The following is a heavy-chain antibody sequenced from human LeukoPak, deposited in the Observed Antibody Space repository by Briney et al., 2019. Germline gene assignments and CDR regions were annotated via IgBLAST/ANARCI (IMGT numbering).Heavy chain of an antibody. Sequence: PQTLSLNCTVSGGSISSGGYYWSWIRQHPGKGLEWIGYIYYSGSTYYNPSLKSRVTISVDTSKNQFSLKLSSVTAADTAVYYCARVDYGTTTGFDYWGQGTLVTVSS. CDR1: GGSISSGGYY. CDR3: ARVDYGTTTGFDY. D-gene: IGHD1-14*01. CDR2: IYYSGST. V-gene: IGHV4-31*03. J-gene: IGHJ4*02.